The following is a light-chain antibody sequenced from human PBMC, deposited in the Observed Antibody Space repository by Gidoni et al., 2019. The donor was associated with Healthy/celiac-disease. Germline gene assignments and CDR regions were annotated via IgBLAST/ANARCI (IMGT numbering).Light chain of an antibody. Sequence: DIQMTPSPSSLSASVGDRVTITCRASQSISSNLNWYQQKPGKAPKLLIYAASRLQSGVASRFSGSGSGTDFTLTISSLQPEDFATYYCQQSYSTPWTFGQGTKVEIK. J-gene: IGKJ1*01. CDR1: QSISSN. CDR3: QQSYSTPWT. V-gene: IGKV1-39*01. CDR2: AAS.